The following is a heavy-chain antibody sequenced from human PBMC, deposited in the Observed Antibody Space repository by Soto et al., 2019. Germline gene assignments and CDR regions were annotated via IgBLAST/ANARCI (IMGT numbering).Heavy chain of an antibody. J-gene: IGHJ6*02. CDR2: TCYRSKWYN. CDR3: ARDISSPSDYYYYYGMDV. Sequence: SQTLSLTCAISGDSVSSNSAAWNWIRQSPSRGLEWLGRTCYRSKWYNDYAVSVKSRITINPDTSKNQFSLQLNSVTPEDTAVYYCARDISSPSDYYYYYGMDVWGQGTTVTVSS. CDR1: GDSVSSNSAA. V-gene: IGHV6-1*01.